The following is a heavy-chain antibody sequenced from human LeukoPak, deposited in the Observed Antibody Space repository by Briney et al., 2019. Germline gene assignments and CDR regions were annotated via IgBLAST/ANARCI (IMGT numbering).Heavy chain of an antibody. Sequence: ASVKVSCKVSGYTLTELSMHWVRQAPGKGLEWMGRFDPEDGETIYAQKFQGRVTITADESTSTAYMELSSLRSEDTAVYYCARGVRRYFDWLLDYWGQGTLVTVSS. CDR2: FDPEDGET. D-gene: IGHD3-9*01. J-gene: IGHJ4*02. CDR1: GYTLTELS. V-gene: IGHV1-24*01. CDR3: ARGVRRYFDWLLDY.